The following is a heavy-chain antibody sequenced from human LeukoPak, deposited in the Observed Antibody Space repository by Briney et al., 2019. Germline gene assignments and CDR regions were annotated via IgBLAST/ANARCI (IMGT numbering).Heavy chain of an antibody. CDR2: ISSNGVNT. CDR3: AKDMALVVVTDNGMDV. J-gene: IGHJ6*02. V-gene: IGHV3-23*01. CDR1: GFTFSGFA. Sequence: GGSLRLSCGASGFTFSGFAMSWVRQASGKGLEWVSTISSNGVNTYYADSVKGRFSLSRDNTKNTLYLQMNSLRAEDTAVYYCAKDMALVVVTDNGMDVWGQGTTVTVSS. D-gene: IGHD2-21*02.